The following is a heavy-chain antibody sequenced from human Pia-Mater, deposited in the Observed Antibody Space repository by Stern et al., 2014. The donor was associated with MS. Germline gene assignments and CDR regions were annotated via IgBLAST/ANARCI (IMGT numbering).Heavy chain of an antibody. CDR1: GASITNRDY. V-gene: IGHV4-39*02. CDR3: ARGVTAVTNYVPNWCFDL. CDR2: AYYSGIT. Sequence: QLQLQESGPGLVKPSETLSLTCTVSGASITNRDYWGWIRPPPGKGLEWIGSAYYSGITSYRPFLKSRAAISIDTSRNQFFLRLNSVTTTDTAVYFCARGVTAVTNYVPNWCFDLWGRGTLVTVSS. J-gene: IGHJ2*01. D-gene: IGHD4-11*01.